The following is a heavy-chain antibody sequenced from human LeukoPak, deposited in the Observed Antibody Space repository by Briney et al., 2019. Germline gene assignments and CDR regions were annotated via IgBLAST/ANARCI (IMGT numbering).Heavy chain of an antibody. CDR1: GFTFSNYA. Sequence: GGSLRLSCTASGFTFSNYAMSWVRQAPGKGLEWVSGISGTGGSRYYADSVKGRFTISRDNAKNSLYLQMNSLRAEDTALYYCARPNGGYNAFDIWGQGTMVTVSS. J-gene: IGHJ3*02. CDR2: ISGTGGSR. V-gene: IGHV3-23*01. D-gene: IGHD2-8*01. CDR3: ARPNGGYNAFDI.